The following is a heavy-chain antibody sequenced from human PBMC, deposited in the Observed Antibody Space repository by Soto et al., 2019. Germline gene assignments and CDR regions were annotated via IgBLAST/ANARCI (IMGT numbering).Heavy chain of an antibody. Sequence: PSQTLSLTCVISGDTVSSNSAAWSWIRQSPSRGLEWLGRTYYRSKWYNDYAVSVKGRITINPDTSKNQFSLQLNSVTPEDTAVYYCARIVGSTEHVYWGQGTLVTVSS. D-gene: IGHD6-13*01. CDR3: ARIVGSTEHVY. J-gene: IGHJ4*02. CDR2: TYYRSKWYN. CDR1: GDTVSSNSAA. V-gene: IGHV6-1*01.